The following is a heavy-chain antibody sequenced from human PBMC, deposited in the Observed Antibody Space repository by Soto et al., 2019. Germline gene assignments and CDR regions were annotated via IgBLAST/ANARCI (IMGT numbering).Heavy chain of an antibody. CDR1: GGSISSYY. J-gene: IGHJ5*02. V-gene: IGHV4-59*01. CDR3: ARNGYCSGGSCHNWFDP. D-gene: IGHD2-15*01. CDR2: IYYSGST. Sequence: QVQLQESGPGLVKPSETLSLTCTVSGGSISSYYWSWIRQPPGKGLEWIGYIYYSGSTNYNPSLKRRVTISVDPSKIQFSLKLSSVTAADTAVYYCARNGYCSGGSCHNWFDPGGQGTLVTVSS.